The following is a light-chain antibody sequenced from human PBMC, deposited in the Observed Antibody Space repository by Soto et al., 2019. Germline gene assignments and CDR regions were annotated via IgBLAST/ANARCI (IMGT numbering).Light chain of an antibody. Sequence: EIVMTQSPATLSVSPGERATLSCRASQSVGTNLAWYQQKPGQAPRLVIYYTSTRAAGIPARFSASGSGTEFTLTIRSLQSEDGAVYYCQQYSHWLTTFGQGTKLEIK. J-gene: IGKJ2*01. CDR1: QSVGTN. CDR3: QQYSHWLTT. CDR2: YTS. V-gene: IGKV3-15*01.